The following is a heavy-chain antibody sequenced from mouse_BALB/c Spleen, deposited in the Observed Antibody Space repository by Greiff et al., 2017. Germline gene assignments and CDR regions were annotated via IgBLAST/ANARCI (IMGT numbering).Heavy chain of an antibody. CDR3: ARNWYDYDVYYAMDY. D-gene: IGHD2-4*01. CDR2: IWSGGST. V-gene: IGHV2-4-1*01. J-gene: IGHJ4*01. CDR1: GFSLTSYG. Sequence: VQGVESGPGLVQPSQSLSITCTVSGFSLTSYGVHWVRQSPGKGLEWLGVIWSGGSTDYNAAFISRLSISKDNSKSQVFFKMNSLQADDTAIYYCARNWYDYDVYYAMDYWGQGTSVTVSS.